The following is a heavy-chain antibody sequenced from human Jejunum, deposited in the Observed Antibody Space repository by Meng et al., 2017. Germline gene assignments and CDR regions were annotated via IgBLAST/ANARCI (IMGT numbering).Heavy chain of an antibody. Sequence: GGSLRLSCAASGFPSGYRFSDHWMHWVRQSPGKGLVWISNINGDGSIKNYADSVKGRFTISRDNAKNTLYLEINSLRAEDTAVYYCVPGAFGQQLLLFYYYDDLDFWGRGTTVTVAS. CDR2: INGDGSIK. D-gene: IGHD2/OR15-2a*01. CDR1: GFPSGYRFSDHW. V-gene: IGHV3-74*01. CDR3: VPGAFGQQLLLFYYYDDLDF. J-gene: IGHJ6*02.